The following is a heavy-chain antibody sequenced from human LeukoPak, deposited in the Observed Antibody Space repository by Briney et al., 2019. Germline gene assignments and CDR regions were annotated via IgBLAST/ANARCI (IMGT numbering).Heavy chain of an antibody. CDR2: IRHDGSNQ. CDR3: ARDRQQQLVGTSFDI. V-gene: IGHV3-30*02. Sequence: PGGSLRLSCAASGFTFRTYGMHWVRQAPGKGLEWVAFIRHDGSNQYYADSVKGRFTISRDNSKNTLFLQMSSLRAEDTAVYYCARDRQQQLVGTSFDIWAKGQWSPSLQ. D-gene: IGHD6-13*01. CDR1: GFTFRTYG. J-gene: IGHJ3*02.